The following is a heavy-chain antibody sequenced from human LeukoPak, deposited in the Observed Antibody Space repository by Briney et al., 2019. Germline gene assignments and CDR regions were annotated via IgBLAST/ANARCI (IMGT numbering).Heavy chain of an antibody. CDR3: TTQYGSSSFA. D-gene: IGHD6-6*01. J-gene: IGHJ5*02. CDR2: IKPDGSEG. V-gene: IGHV3-7*01. CDR1: GFSFSNSW. Sequence: GGSLRLSCAASGFSFSNSWMTWVRQAPGSGLEWVASIKPDGSEGYYVDSVKGRFTISRDNAKNSLYLQMNSLRAEDTAVYHCTTQYGSSSFAWGQGTLVTVSS.